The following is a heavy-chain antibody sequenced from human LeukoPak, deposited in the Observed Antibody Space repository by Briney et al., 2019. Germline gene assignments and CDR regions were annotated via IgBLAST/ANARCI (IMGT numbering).Heavy chain of an antibody. Sequence: SETLSLTCAVYGGSFSGYYWSWIRQPPGKGLEWIGEINHSGSTYYNPSLKSRVTISVDTSKNQFSLKLSSVTAADTAVYYCARTLGDYGSGSYYYWGQGTLVTVSS. J-gene: IGHJ4*02. CDR2: INHSGST. CDR1: GGSFSGYY. D-gene: IGHD3-10*01. CDR3: ARTLGDYGSGSYYY. V-gene: IGHV4-34*01.